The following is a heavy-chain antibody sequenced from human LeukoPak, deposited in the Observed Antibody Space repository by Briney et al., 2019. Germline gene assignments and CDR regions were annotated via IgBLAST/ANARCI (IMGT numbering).Heavy chain of an antibody. Sequence: KPSETLSLTCAVYGGSFSGYYWSWIRQPPGKGLEWIGEINHSGSTNYNPSLKSRVTISVDTSKNQFSPKLSSVTAADTAVYYCARVGRVAAAGGRYYYYYGMDVWGQGTTVTVSS. J-gene: IGHJ6*02. CDR3: ARVGRVAAAGGRYYYYYGMDV. CDR1: GGSFSGYY. D-gene: IGHD6-13*01. V-gene: IGHV4-34*01. CDR2: INHSGST.